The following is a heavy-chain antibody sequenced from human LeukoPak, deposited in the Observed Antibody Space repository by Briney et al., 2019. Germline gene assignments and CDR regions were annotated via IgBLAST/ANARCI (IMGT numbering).Heavy chain of an antibody. CDR3: ARTPDYDSSGYRRKYYFDY. J-gene: IGHJ4*02. CDR2: ISGSGGST. D-gene: IGHD3-22*01. V-gene: IGHV3-23*01. Sequence: GGSLRLSCAASGFTFSSYAMSWVRQAPGKGLEWVSAISGSGGSTYYADSVKGRFTISRDNAKNSLYLQMNSLRAEDTAVYYCARTPDYDSSGYRRKYYFDYWGQGTLVTVSS. CDR1: GFTFSSYA.